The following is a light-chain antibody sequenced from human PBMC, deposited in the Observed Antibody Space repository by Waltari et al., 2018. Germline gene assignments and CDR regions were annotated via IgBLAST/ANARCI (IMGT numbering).Light chain of an antibody. Sequence: QSALTQPASVSASPGHSNTISCTGTSSDVGGYNYVSWYQQHPGKAPKLMISDVSKRPSGVSNRFSGSKSGNTASLTISGLQAEDEADYYCSSYTSSSTFEVFGGGTKLTVL. V-gene: IGLV2-14*01. CDR2: DVS. J-gene: IGLJ3*02. CDR3: SSYTSSSTFEV. CDR1: SSDVGGYNY.